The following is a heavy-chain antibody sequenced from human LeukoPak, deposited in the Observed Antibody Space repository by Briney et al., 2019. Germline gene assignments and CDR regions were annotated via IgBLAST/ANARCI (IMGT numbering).Heavy chain of an antibody. CDR2: IYTSGST. CDR1: GGSISSGSYY. CDR3: AREKKWFGELDWFDP. J-gene: IGHJ5*02. D-gene: IGHD3-10*01. V-gene: IGHV4-61*02. Sequence: SQTLSLTCTVSGGSISSGSYYWSWIRQPAGKGLEWIGRIYTSGSTNYNPSLKSRVTISVDTSKNQFSLKLSSVTAADTAVYYCAREKKWFGELDWFDPWGQGTLVTVSS.